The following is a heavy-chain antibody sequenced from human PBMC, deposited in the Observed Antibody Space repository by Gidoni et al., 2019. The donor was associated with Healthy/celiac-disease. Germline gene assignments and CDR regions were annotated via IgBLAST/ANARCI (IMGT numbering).Heavy chain of an antibody. V-gene: IGHV3-13*01. D-gene: IGHD3-22*01. CDR3: ARGDYYDITGAFDI. CDR2: IGTAGDT. J-gene: IGHJ3*02. CDR1: GFTFSSYD. Sequence: EVQLVESGGGLVQPGGSLRLYCAASGFTFSSYDMHWVRQATGKGLEWVLAIGTAGDTYYPGSVKGRFTISRENAKNSLYLQMNSLRAGDTAVYYCARGDYYDITGAFDIWGQGTMVTVSS.